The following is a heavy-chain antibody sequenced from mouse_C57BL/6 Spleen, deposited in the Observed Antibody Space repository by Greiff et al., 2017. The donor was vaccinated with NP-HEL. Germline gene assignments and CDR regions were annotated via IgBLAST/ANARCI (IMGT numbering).Heavy chain of an antibody. V-gene: IGHV1-26*01. J-gene: IGHJ3*01. D-gene: IGHD1-1*01. Sequence: VQLQQSGAELVKPGASVKISCKASGYTFTDYYMNWVKQSHGKGLEWIGVINPNNGGTSYNQKFKGKATLTVDKSSSTAYMELRSLTSEDSAVYYCATLYYYGSSYVPDWGQGTLVTVSA. CDR3: ATLYYYGSSYVPD. CDR2: INPNNGGT. CDR1: GYTFTDYY.